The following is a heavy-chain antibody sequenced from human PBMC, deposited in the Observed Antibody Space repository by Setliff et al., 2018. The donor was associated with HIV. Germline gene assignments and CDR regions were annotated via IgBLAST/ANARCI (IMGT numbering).Heavy chain of an antibody. D-gene: IGHD2-2*01. J-gene: IGHJ4*02. V-gene: IGHV4-34*01. Sequence: PSETLSLTCAVYGGSFSGYYWSWIRQPPGKGLEWIGEINHSGSTNYNPSLKSRVTISLDKSKNHFFLNLTSVTAADTAVYYCARWCSSTSCYGGGEYYFDYWGQGTLVTV. CDR2: INHSGST. CDR3: ARWCSSTSCYGGGEYYFDY. CDR1: GGSFSGYY.